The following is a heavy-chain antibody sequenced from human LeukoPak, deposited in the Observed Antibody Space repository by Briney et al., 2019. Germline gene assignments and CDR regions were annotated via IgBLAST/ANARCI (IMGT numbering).Heavy chain of an antibody. V-gene: IGHV1-2*02. CDR3: ARATSRGYYDFWSGYYFAREDKNAFDI. CDR2: INPNSGGT. Sequence: GASVKVSCKASGYTFTGYYMHWVRQAPGQGLEWMGWINPNSGGTNYAQKFQGRVTMTRDTSISTAYMELSSLRSEDTAVYYCARATSRGYYDFWSGYYFAREDKNAFDIWGQGTMVTVSS. J-gene: IGHJ3*02. CDR1: GYTFTGYY. D-gene: IGHD3-3*01.